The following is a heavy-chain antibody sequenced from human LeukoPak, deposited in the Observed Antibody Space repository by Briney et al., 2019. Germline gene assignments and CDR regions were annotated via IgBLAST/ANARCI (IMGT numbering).Heavy chain of an antibody. CDR1: GGTLKNHA. D-gene: IGHD6-6*01. Sequence: SVKGSRKASGGTLKNHAISRVRQAPGQRLGWMGGIIPIFGTANYAQKFQGRVTITADKSTSTAYMELSSLRSEDTAVYYCARWVEGWQLDYWGQGTLVTVSS. CDR3: ARWVEGWQLDY. J-gene: IGHJ4*02. CDR2: IIPIFGTA. V-gene: IGHV1-69*06.